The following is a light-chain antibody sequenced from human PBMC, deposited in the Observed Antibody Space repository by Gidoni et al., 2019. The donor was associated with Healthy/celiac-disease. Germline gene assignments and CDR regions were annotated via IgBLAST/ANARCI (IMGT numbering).Light chain of an antibody. V-gene: IGLV2-8*01. J-gene: IGLJ2*01. CDR3: SSYAGSNNVV. CDR2: EVT. CDR1: SSAVGGYNY. Sequence: QFALTQPPFSSGSPDQAVTISGTGTSSAVGGYNYVSWYQQHPGKAPKLMIYEVTKRPSGVPDRLSGSKSGNTATRTVSGLQAEDEADYYCSSYAGSNNVVFGGGTKLTVL.